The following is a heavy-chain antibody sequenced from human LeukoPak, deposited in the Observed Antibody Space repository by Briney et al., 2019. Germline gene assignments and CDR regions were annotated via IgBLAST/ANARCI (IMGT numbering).Heavy chain of an antibody. CDR2: INSDGSST. V-gene: IGHV3-74*01. J-gene: IGHJ4*02. CDR1: GFTFSTYW. Sequence: PGGSLRLSCAASGFTFSTYWMHWVRYAPGKGLVWVSRINSDGSSTNYADSVKGRFTSSRDNAENTLYLQMNSLRAEDTAVYYCATQPGSDYWGQGTLVTVSS. CDR3: ATQPGSDY. D-gene: IGHD3-10*01.